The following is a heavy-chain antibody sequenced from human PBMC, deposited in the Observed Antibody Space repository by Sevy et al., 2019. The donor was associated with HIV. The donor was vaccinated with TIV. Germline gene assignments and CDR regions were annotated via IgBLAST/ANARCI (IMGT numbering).Heavy chain of an antibody. D-gene: IGHD3-22*01. CDR2: IKSKIDGETT. J-gene: IGHJ4*02. CDR3: ATAPGYYDSAPFDY. Sequence: GGSLRLSCAVSGFTFNNAWMNWVRQAPGTGLQWVGLIKSKIDGETTDYAAPVKGRFTISRDDSKTTLFLQMNSLKIEASAVYYCATAPGYYDSAPFDYWGPGTLVTVSS. CDR1: GFTFNNAW. V-gene: IGHV3-15*01.